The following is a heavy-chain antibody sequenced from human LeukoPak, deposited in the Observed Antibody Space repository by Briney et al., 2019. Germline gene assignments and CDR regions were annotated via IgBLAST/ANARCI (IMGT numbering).Heavy chain of an antibody. CDR2: ISTSSSYI. CDR1: GFTFSSYS. D-gene: IGHD6-19*01. J-gene: IGHJ4*02. V-gene: IGHV3-21*04. CDR3: AKPSSGYSSAWDY. Sequence: PGGSLRLSCAASGFTFSSYSMNWVRQAPGKGLEWVSSISTSSSYIYYPDSVKGRFTISRDNFKNTLYLQMNSLRAEDSAVYYCAKPSSGYSSAWDYWGQGTLVTVSS.